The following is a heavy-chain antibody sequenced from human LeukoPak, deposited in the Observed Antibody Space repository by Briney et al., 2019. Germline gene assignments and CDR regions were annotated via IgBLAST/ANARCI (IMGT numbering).Heavy chain of an antibody. CDR2: IYYTGST. V-gene: IGHV4-59*05. CDR1: GGSISSYY. J-gene: IGHJ4*02. Sequence: PSETLSLTCTVSGGSISSYYWSWIRQPAGKGLEWIGSIYYTGSTYYNPSLKSRVTISVDTSKDHFSLKLSSVTAADTAVYYCARHNPGYYGHFDYWGQGSLVTVSS. D-gene: IGHD3-9*01. CDR3: ARHNPGYYGHFDY.